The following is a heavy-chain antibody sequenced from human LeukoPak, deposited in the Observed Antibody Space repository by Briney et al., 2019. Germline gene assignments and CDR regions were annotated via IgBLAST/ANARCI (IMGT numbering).Heavy chain of an antibody. CDR1: GGSISSNY. CDR3: ARLSRDGYNFDY. V-gene: IGHV4-59*01. Sequence: SETLSLTCTVSGGSISSNYWSWIRQPPGKGLEWIGYIYYSGSTNYNPSLKSRLTISVDTSKNQFSLKLSSVTAADTAVYYCARLSRDGYNFDYWGQGTLVTVSS. CDR2: IYYSGST. D-gene: IGHD5-24*01. J-gene: IGHJ4*02.